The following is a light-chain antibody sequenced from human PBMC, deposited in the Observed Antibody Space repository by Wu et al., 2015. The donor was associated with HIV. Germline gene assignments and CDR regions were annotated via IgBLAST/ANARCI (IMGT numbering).Light chain of an antibody. V-gene: IGKV3-20*01. CDR3: QQYGTAPTWT. Sequence: EVVLTQFPGTLSLSLGERATLSCRTSQTVRNSFLAWYQQRPGQAPRLLIYGVSSRATGIPDRFSGSGSGTDFTLTISRLEPEDFAVYFCQQYGTAPTWTLGQGPRWRSN. CDR1: QTVRNSF. J-gene: IGKJ1*01. CDR2: GVS.